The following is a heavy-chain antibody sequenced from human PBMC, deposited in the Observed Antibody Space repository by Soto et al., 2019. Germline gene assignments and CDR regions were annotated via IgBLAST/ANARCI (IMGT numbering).Heavy chain of an antibody. V-gene: IGHV3-30-3*01. CDR1: GFTFSSYA. CDR3: ARDRYCSGGSCYHPFDY. J-gene: IGHJ4*02. CDR2: ISYDGSNK. Sequence: GGSLRLSCAASGFTFSSYAMHWVRQAPGKGLEWVAVISYDGSNKYYADSVKGRFTISRDNSKNTLYLQMNSLRAEDTAVYYCARDRYCSGGSCYHPFDYWGQGTLVTVSS. D-gene: IGHD2-15*01.